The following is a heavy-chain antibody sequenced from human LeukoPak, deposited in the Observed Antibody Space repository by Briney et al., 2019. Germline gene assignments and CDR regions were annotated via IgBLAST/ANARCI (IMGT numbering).Heavy chain of an antibody. J-gene: IGHJ4*02. Sequence: GGSLRLSCAASGFTFSSYAMSWVRQAPGKGLEWVSAISDSGGSTYYTDSVKGRFTISRDNSKNTLYLQMNSLRVEDTAVYYCAKGVQWPTESDNFDYWGQGTLVTVSS. CDR3: AKGVQWPTESDNFDY. D-gene: IGHD6-19*01. CDR1: GFTFSSYA. V-gene: IGHV3-23*01. CDR2: ISDSGGST.